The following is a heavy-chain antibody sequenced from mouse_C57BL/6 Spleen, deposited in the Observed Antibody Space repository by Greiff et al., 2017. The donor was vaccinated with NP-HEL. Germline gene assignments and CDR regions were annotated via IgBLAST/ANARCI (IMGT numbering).Heavy chain of an antibody. CDR3: ATTGVATRYFDV. V-gene: IGHV1-53*01. Sequence: QVQLQQPGTELVKPGASVKLSCKASGYTFTSYWMHWVKQRPGQGLEWIGNINPSNGGTNYNEKFKSKATLTVDKSSSTAYMQLSSLTSEDSAVYYFATTGVATRYFDVWGTGTTVTVSS. CDR1: GYTFTSYW. CDR2: INPSNGGT. D-gene: IGHD1-1*01. J-gene: IGHJ1*03.